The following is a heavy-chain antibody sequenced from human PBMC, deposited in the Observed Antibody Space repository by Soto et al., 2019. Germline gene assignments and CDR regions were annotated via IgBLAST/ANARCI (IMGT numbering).Heavy chain of an antibody. D-gene: IGHD1-26*01. CDR2: ISGSGGST. Sequence: GGSLRLSCAASGFTFSSYAMSWVRQAPGKGLEWVSAISGSGGSTYYADSVKGRFTISRDNSKNTLYLQMNSLRAEDTAVYYCAKKGGCYYASYYYRYGMDVWGQGTKVTGS. CDR3: AKKGGCYYASYYYRYGMDV. V-gene: IGHV3-23*01. J-gene: IGHJ6*02. CDR1: GFTFSSYA.